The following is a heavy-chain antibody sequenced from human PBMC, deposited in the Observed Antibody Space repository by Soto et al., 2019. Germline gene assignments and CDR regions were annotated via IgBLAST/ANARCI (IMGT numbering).Heavy chain of an antibody. CDR2: INAGNGNT. D-gene: IGHD6-19*01. CDR3: ERAGSSIAVALFAS. V-gene: IGHV1-3*01. Sequence: GASVKVSCKASGDTFTSYAMHWVRQAPGQRLEWMGWINAGNGNTKYSQKFQGRVTITRDTSASTAYMELSSLRSEDTAVYYCERAGSSIAVALFASWGQGSLVTVSS. J-gene: IGHJ4*02. CDR1: GDTFTSYA.